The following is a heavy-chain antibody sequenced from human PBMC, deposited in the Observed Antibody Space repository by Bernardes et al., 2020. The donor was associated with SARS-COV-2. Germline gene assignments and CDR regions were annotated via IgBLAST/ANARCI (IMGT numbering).Heavy chain of an antibody. CDR1: GGTFSSYV. Sequence: SVKVSCMASGGTFSSYVISWVRQAPGQGLEWMGRIIPILGIANYAQKFQGRVTITADKSTSTAYMELSSLRSEDTAVYYCARDAPDITIFGVVKNYYGMDVWGQGTTVTVSS. CDR3: ARDAPDITIFGVVKNYYGMDV. CDR2: IIPILGIA. V-gene: IGHV1-69*04. J-gene: IGHJ6*02. D-gene: IGHD3-3*01.